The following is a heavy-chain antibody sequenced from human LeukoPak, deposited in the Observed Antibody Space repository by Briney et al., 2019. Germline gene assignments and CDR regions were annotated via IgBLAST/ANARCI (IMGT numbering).Heavy chain of an antibody. V-gene: IGHV1-2*02. CDR1: GYTFTGHY. J-gene: IGHJ4*02. CDR3: SREDV. CDR2: INANSGDT. Sequence: ASVKVSCKASGYTFTGHYLHWVRQAPGQGLEWMGWINANSGDTTHAQKFLGRVTVTRDTSISTVYMEMSSLTSDDTAVYYCSREDVWGQGTRVTVSS.